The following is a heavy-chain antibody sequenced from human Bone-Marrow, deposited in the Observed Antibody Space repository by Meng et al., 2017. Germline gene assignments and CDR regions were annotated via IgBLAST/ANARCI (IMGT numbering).Heavy chain of an antibody. D-gene: IGHD6-19*01. V-gene: IGHV4-39*07. CDR1: GGSISSSSYY. CDR2: IYYSGST. CDR3: ARAFSVAGTAYYYFDY. Sequence: ESLKISCTVSGGSISSSSYYWGWIRQPPGKGLEWIGSIYYSGSTYYNPSLKSRVTISVDTSKNQFSLKLSSVTAADTAVYYCARAFSVAGTAYYYFDYWGQGTLVTVSS. J-gene: IGHJ4*02.